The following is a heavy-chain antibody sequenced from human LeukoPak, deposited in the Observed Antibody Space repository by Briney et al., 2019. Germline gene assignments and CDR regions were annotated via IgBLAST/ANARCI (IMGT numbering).Heavy chain of an antibody. Sequence: ASVKVSCKASGYTFTSYGISWVRQAPGQGLEWMGWISAYNGNTNHAQKLQGRATMTTDTSTSTAYMELRSLRSDDTAVYYCAKDLGSSWPYYYYYYYMDVWGKGTTVTISS. J-gene: IGHJ6*03. D-gene: IGHD6-13*01. V-gene: IGHV1-18*01. CDR2: ISAYNGNT. CDR1: GYTFTSYG. CDR3: AKDLGSSWPYYYYYYYMDV.